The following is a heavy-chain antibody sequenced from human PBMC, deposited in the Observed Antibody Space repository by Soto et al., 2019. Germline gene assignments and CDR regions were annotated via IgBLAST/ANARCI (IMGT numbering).Heavy chain of an antibody. J-gene: IGHJ4*02. CDR1: GFTFSSYA. V-gene: IGHV3-23*01. D-gene: IGHD3-9*01. CDR2: ISGSGGST. Sequence: GGSLRLSCAASGFTFSSYAMSWVRQAPGKGLEWVSAISGSGGSTYYADSVKGRFTISRDKSKNTLYLHMNSLRAEDTAVYYCAKLAYAILTGYYNLMRLTSYFDYWGPGTLVTVSS. CDR3: AKLAYAILTGYYNLMRLTSYFDY.